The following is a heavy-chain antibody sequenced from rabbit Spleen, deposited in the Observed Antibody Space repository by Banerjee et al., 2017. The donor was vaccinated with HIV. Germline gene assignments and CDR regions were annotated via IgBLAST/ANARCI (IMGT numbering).Heavy chain of an antibody. Sequence: QEQLVESGGGLVKPEGSLTLTCKASGFSFSDRDVMCWVRQAPGKGLEWIACIYPGSARTYYASWAKGRFTISKTSSTTVTLQMTSLTAADTATYFCARDCDNNYYLDLWGPGTLVTVS. J-gene: IGHJ4*01. CDR3: ARDCDNNYYLDL. CDR1: GFSFSDRDV. CDR2: IYPGSART. D-gene: IGHD2-1*01. V-gene: IGHV1S45*01.